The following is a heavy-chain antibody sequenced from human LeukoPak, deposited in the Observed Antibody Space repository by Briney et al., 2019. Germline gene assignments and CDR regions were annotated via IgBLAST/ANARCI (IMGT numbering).Heavy chain of an antibody. D-gene: IGHD3-10*01. CDR1: GFTFCNYA. CDR3: AKGFYGSGSFDS. V-gene: IGHV3-23*01. Sequence: GGSLRLSCAASGFTFCNYAMSWVRQAPGKGLEWVSAISGSGGSTNYADSVKGRFTISRDNSKNTVHLQMNSLRAEDTAVYLCAKGFYGSGSFDSWGLGTLVTVSS. J-gene: IGHJ4*02. CDR2: ISGSGGST.